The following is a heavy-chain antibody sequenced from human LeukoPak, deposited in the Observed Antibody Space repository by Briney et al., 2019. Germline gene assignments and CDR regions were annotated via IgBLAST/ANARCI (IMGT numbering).Heavy chain of an antibody. CDR2: IYSGGST. CDR1: GFTVSSNY. V-gene: IGHV3-66*02. D-gene: IGHD3-22*01. J-gene: IGHJ3*02. Sequence: QPGGSLRLSCAASGFTVSSNYMSWVRQAPGKGLEWVSVIYSGGSTYYADSVKGRFTISRDNSKNTLYLQMNSLRAEGTAVYYCARERYYYDSSGYYFRAFDIWGQGTMVTVSS. CDR3: ARERYYYDSSGYYFRAFDI.